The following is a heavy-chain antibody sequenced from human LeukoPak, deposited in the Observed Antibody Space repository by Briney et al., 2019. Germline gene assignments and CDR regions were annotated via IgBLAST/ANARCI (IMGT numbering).Heavy chain of an antibody. CDR2: INPSGGST. CDR1: GYTFTSYY. CDR3: ARAGDIVVVPAAMVHYYYYMDV. D-gene: IGHD2-2*01. V-gene: IGHV1-46*01. Sequence: ASVKVSCKASGYTFTSYYMHWVRQAPGQGLEWMGIINPSGGSTSYAQKFQGRVTMTRDMSTSTVYMELSSLRSEDTAVYYCARAGDIVVVPAAMVHYYYYMDVWGKGTTVTVSS. J-gene: IGHJ6*03.